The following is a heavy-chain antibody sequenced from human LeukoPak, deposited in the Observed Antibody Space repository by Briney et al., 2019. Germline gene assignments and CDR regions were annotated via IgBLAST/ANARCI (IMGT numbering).Heavy chain of an antibody. CDR3: ARMSPISDY. Sequence: GGSLRLSCAASGFTFGSYAMSWVRQAPGKGLEWVSSISSSSSYIYYADSVKGRFTISRDNAKNSLYLQMNSLRAEDAAVYYCARMSPISDYWGQGTLVTVSS. CDR2: ISSSSSYI. J-gene: IGHJ4*02. CDR1: GFTFGSYA. D-gene: IGHD3-3*02. V-gene: IGHV3-21*01.